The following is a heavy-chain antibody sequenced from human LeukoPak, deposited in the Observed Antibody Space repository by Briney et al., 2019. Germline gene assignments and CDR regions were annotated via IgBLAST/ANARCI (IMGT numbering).Heavy chain of an antibody. D-gene: IGHD2-2*02. Sequence: GGSLRLSCAASGFTFSDYYMSWIRQAPGKGLEWASYISSSGSTIYYADSVKGRFTISRDNAKNSLYLQMNSLRAEDTAVYYCARAAGYCSSTSCHTLDYWGQGTLVTVSS. J-gene: IGHJ4*02. CDR1: GFTFSDYY. CDR2: ISSSGSTI. CDR3: ARAAGYCSSTSCHTLDY. V-gene: IGHV3-11*01.